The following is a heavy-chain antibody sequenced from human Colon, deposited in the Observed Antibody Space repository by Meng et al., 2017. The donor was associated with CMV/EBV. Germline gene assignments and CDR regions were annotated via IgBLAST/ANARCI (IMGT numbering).Heavy chain of an antibody. V-gene: IGHV4-39*07. CDR2: IYESGTT. CDR1: GGSITSNVDYY. Sequence: GSLRLSCTVSGGSITSNVDYYWAWIRQPPGKGLEWIGTIYESGTTYYSPSLKSRVTMSIDTSRNQFSLRLRYPTAADTAVYYCARDQPSWLGLHYFDFWGQGTLVTVSS. CDR3: ARDQPSWLGLHYFDF. D-gene: IGHD5-12*01. J-gene: IGHJ4*02.